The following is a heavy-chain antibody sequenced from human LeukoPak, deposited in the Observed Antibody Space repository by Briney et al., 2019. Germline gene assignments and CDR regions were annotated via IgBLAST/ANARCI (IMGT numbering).Heavy chain of an antibody. Sequence: PSETLSLTCSVSGGSVRGRDYFWGWIRQPPGKGLEWIGYIYYSGSTNYNPSLKSRVTISVDTSKNQFSLKLSSVTAADTAVYYCARELGRDGQNWFDPWGQGTLVTVSS. CDR2: IYYSGST. D-gene: IGHD5-24*01. V-gene: IGHV4-61*08. CDR3: ARELGRDGQNWFDP. CDR1: GGSVRGRDYF. J-gene: IGHJ5*02.